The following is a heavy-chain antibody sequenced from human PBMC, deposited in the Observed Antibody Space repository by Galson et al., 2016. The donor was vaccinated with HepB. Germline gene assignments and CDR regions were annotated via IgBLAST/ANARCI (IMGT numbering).Heavy chain of an antibody. CDR3: ARRGFDTSGYYSFFDY. Sequence: QSGAEVKKPGESLTISCQGSGYSFTTYWIGWVRQMPGKGLEWMGIIYPGDSDTRYSPSFQGQVTVAADKSISTAYLHWSSLKAPDTAMYYCARRGFDTSGYYSFFDYWGQGTLVTVSS. CDR2: IYPGDSDT. D-gene: IGHD3-22*01. J-gene: IGHJ4*02. V-gene: IGHV5-51*03. CDR1: GYSFTTYW.